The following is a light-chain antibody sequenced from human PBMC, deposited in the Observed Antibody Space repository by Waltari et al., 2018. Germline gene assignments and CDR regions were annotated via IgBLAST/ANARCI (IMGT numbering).Light chain of an antibody. J-gene: IGLJ3*02. CDR2: SNN. CDR1: SSNIGVNP. Sequence: QSVLTQPPSASGTPGQRVTISCSGSSSNIGVNPVNWFQQLPGTTPKVLIYSNNPLPSGVPDRVSGAKAGAASSLAIRGLQSEDEADFYWAAWDATLDGGVFGGGTKLTVL. CDR3: AAWDATLDGGV. V-gene: IGLV1-44*01.